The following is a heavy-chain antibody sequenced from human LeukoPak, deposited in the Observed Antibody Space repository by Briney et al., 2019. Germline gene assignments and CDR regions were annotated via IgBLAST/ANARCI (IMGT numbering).Heavy chain of an antibody. CDR3: ARVPSPQLGYFDY. D-gene: IGHD1-1*01. V-gene: IGHV3-30-3*01. Sequence: GGSLRLSCAASGFTFSSYAMHWVRQAPGKGLEWGAVVLYDGSNKYYADSVRGRFTISRDNSKNTLYLQMNSLRAEDTAVYYCARVPSPQLGYFDYWGQGTLVTVSS. CDR2: VLYDGSNK. CDR1: GFTFSSYA. J-gene: IGHJ4*02.